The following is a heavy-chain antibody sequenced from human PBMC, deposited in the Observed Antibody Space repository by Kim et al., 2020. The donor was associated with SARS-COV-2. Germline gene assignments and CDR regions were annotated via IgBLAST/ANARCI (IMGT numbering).Heavy chain of an antibody. CDR1: GGSISSYY. CDR2: INHSGST. J-gene: IGHJ4*02. V-gene: IGHV4-59*01. Sequence: SETLSLTCTVSGGSISSYYWSWIRQPPGKGLEWIGYINHSGSTNYNPSLKSRVTISVDTSKNQFSLKLSSVTAADTAVYYCARIVGTITGWYPFCGQG. D-gene: IGHD2-15*01. CDR3: ARIVGTITGWYPF.